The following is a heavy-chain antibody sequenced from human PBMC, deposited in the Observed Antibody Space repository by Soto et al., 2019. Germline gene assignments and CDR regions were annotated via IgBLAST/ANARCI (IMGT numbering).Heavy chain of an antibody. Sequence: GASVKVSCTASGYTFSSYGSSWVRQAPGQRLEWMGWISAYNGNTNYAQKLQGRVTMTTDTSTSTAYMELRSLRSDDTAVYYCARGFSLNKRELHHYGMDVWGQGTTVTVSS. CDR1: GYTFSSYG. V-gene: IGHV1-18*01. CDR2: ISAYNGNT. D-gene: IGHD1-26*01. J-gene: IGHJ6*02. CDR3: ARGFSLNKRELHHYGMDV.